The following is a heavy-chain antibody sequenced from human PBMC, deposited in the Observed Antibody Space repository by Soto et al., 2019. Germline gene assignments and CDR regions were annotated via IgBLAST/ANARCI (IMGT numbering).Heavy chain of an antibody. D-gene: IGHD2-15*01. Sequence: QVQLVQSGAEEKKPGASVKVSCKASGYTFTSYAMHWVRQAPGQRLEWMGWINAGNGNTKYSQKLQGKVTITTDTSASTAYMEMSSLRSEDTAVYYCERGSGVVVTDWGQGTLVTVSS. V-gene: IGHV1-3*05. J-gene: IGHJ4*02. CDR2: INAGNGNT. CDR1: GYTFTSYA. CDR3: ERGSGVVVTD.